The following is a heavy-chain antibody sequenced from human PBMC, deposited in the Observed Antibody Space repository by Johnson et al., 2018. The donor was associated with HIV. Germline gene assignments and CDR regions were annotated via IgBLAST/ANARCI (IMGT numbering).Heavy chain of an antibody. V-gene: IGHV3-30*02. CDR2: IRYDGSNR. J-gene: IGHJ3*02. CDR3: ARVRDRGARDDSFDI. Sequence: QVQLVESGGGLVQPGRSLRLSCAASGFTFDDYAMHWVRQAPGKGLEWVAFIRYDGSNRYYTDSVKGRFTISRDNSKNTLYLQMNSLGAEDTAVYYCARVRDRGARDDSFDIWGQGTMVTVSS. D-gene: IGHD3-10*01. CDR1: GFTFDDYA.